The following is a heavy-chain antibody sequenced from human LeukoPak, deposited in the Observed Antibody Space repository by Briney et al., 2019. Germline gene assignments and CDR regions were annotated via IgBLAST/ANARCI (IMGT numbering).Heavy chain of an antibody. CDR1: GGSISSGSYY. V-gene: IGHV4-61*02. D-gene: IGHD3-10*01. Sequence: SQTLSLTCTVSGGSISSGSYYWSWIRQPAGKGLEWIGRIYTCGSTNYNPSLKSRATISVDTTKNQFSLWLSSVTAADTAVYYCARGGSMVRGVPYFQHWGQGTLVTVSS. CDR2: IYTCGST. J-gene: IGHJ1*01. CDR3: ARGGSMVRGVPYFQH.